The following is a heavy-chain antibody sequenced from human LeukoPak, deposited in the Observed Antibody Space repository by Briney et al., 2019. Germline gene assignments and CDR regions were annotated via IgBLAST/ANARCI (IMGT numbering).Heavy chain of an antibody. CDR2: IYYSGST. J-gene: IGHJ4*02. V-gene: IGHV4-59*01. D-gene: IGHD3-10*01. CDR1: GGSISSYY. CDR3: AREPTMVRGVMFDY. Sequence: KASETLSLTCTVSGGSISSYYWSWIRQPPGKGLEWIGYIYYSGSTNYNPSLKSRVTISVDTSKNQFSLKLSSVTAADTAVYYCAREPTMVRGVMFDYWGQGTLVTVSS.